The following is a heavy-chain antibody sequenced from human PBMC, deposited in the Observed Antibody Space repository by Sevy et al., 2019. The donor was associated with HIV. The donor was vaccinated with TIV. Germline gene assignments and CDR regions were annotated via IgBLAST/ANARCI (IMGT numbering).Heavy chain of an antibody. CDR3: ARESAMLPSNPYYGIDV. CDR2: ISYSGTT. D-gene: IGHD3-16*01. J-gene: IGHJ6*02. CDR1: GAAINSGDSY. Sequence: SDTLSLTCTVSGAAINSGDSYWTWIRQSPGKGLEWVGYISYSGTTYYNPSLKGRVFISSDMSKNQFSLFLNSVTAADTAVYYCARESAMLPSNPYYGIDVWGQGTTVTVSS. V-gene: IGHV4-30-4*02.